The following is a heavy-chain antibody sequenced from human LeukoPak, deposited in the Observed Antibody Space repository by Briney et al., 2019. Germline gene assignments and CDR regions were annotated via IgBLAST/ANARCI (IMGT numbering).Heavy chain of an antibody. D-gene: IGHD6-19*01. Sequence: GGSLRLSCAASGFTFSSYAMHWVRQAPGKGLEWVAVISYDGSNKYCADSVKGRFTISRDNSKNTLYLQMNSLRAEDTAVYYCARDVTDSSGGGDYWGQGTLVTVSS. J-gene: IGHJ4*02. CDR2: ISYDGSNK. V-gene: IGHV3-30-3*01. CDR1: GFTFSSYA. CDR3: ARDVTDSSGGGDY.